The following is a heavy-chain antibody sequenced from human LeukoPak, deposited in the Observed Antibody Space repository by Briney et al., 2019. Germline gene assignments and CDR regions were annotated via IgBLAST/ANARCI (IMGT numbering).Heavy chain of an antibody. CDR2: IYYSGST. J-gene: IGHJ4*02. CDR3: ARRGSGWYYFDY. CDR1: GVSISSSSYY. V-gene: IGHV4-39*01. D-gene: IGHD6-19*01. Sequence: PSETLSLTCTASGVSISSSSYYWGWIRQPPGKGLEWIGSIYYSGSTYYNPSLKSRVTISVDTSKNQFSLKLSSVTAADTAVYYCARRGSGWYYFDYWGQGTLVTVSS.